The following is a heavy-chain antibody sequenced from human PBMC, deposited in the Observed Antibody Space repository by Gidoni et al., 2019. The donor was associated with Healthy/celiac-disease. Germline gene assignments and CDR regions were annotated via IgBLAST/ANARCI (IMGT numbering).Heavy chain of an antibody. Sequence: EVQLVESGGGLVKPGGYLRLSCAASGFTFSSYSMNWVRQAPGKGLEWVSSISSSSSYIYYADSVKGRFTISRDNAKNSLYLQMNSLRAEDTAVYYCARDVGFGVVIIGYYYYGMDVWGQGTTVTVSS. CDR3: ARDVGFGVVIIGYYYYGMDV. CDR2: ISSSSSYI. CDR1: GFTFSSYS. V-gene: IGHV3-21*01. D-gene: IGHD3-3*01. J-gene: IGHJ6*02.